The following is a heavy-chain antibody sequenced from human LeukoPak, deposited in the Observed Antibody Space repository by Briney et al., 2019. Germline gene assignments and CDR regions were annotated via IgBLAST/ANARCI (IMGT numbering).Heavy chain of an antibody. V-gene: IGHV3-23*01. CDR3: AKDPYYDSSGPDY. Sequence: GGSLRLSCAASGFTFTSYAMSWVRQAPGKGLEWVSGISGSGRNTYYADSVKGRFTISRDISRNTLYLQINSLRAEDTAIYYCAKDPYYDSSGPDYWGQGTLVTVSS. CDR1: GFTFTSYA. J-gene: IGHJ4*02. CDR2: ISGSGRNT. D-gene: IGHD3-22*01.